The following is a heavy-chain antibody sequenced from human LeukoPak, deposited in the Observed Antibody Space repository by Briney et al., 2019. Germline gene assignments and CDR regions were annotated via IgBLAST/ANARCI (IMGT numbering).Heavy chain of an antibody. D-gene: IGHD3-16*02. CDR3: AKGPFMITFGGVIGD. Sequence: GGSLRLSCAASGFTFSSYAMSWVRQAPGKGLEWVSAISGSGGSTYYADSVKGRFTISRDNPKNTLYLQMNSLRAEDTAVYYCAKGPFMITFGGVIGDWGQGTLVTVSS. CDR1: GFTFSSYA. J-gene: IGHJ4*02. CDR2: ISGSGGST. V-gene: IGHV3-23*01.